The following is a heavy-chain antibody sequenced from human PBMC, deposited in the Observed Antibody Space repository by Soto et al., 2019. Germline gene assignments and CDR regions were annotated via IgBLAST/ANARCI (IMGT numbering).Heavy chain of an antibody. CDR3: ARQFFSSSWIHFDY. CDR2: IYYSGST. CDR1: GGYISSYY. J-gene: IGHJ4*02. Sequence: SETMSVTSTVAGGYISSYYWSWIRQHPGKGLEWIGYIYYSGSTNYNPALKSRVTISVDTSKNQFSLKLRSVTAADTAVYYCARQFFSSSWIHFDYWGQGTVVTVSS. D-gene: IGHD3-22*01. V-gene: IGHV4-59*01.